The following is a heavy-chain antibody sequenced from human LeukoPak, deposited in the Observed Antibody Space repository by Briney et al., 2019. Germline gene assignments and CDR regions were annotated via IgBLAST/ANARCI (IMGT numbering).Heavy chain of an antibody. Sequence: SETLSLTCAVSVASIGSHSWRSWVRQPPGKGLEWIGEIYHSGGANYKPSLKSRVTMSVDTSKNHFSLKLTSVTAADTAVYYCAYNRNFALDNWGQGTLVTVSS. CDR2: IYHSGGA. J-gene: IGHJ4*02. CDR3: AYNRNFALDN. D-gene: IGHD1-14*01. CDR1: VASIGSHSW. V-gene: IGHV4/OR15-8*01.